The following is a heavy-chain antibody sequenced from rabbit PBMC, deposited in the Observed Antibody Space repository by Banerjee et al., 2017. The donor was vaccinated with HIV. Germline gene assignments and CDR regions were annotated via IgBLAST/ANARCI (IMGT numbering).Heavy chain of an antibody. V-gene: IGHV1S45*01. J-gene: IGHJ4*01. CDR2: IVAGSSGST. D-gene: IGHD8-1*01. CDR3: ARGGAGSSYYYFNL. Sequence: QEQLVESGGGLVQPEGSLTLTCTASGFTLSSSYYMCWVRQAPGKGLEWIGCIVAGSSGSTYYASWAKGRFTISSTSSTTVTLQMTSLTAADTATYFCARGGAGSSYYYFNLWGPGTLVTVS. CDR1: GFTLSSSYY.